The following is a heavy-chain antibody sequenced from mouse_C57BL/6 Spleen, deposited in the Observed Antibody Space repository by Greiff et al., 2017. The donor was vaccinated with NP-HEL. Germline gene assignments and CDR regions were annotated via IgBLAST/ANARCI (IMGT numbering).Heavy chain of an antibody. D-gene: IGHD1-1*01. Sequence: QVQLQQPGAELVKPGASVKLSCKASGYTFTSYWMHWVKQRPGRGLEWIGRIDPNSGGTKYNEKFKSKATLTVDKPSSTAYMQLSSLTSEDSAVYYCVLMVITTVVATDYWGQGTTLTVSS. CDR1: GYTFTSYW. J-gene: IGHJ2*01. CDR2: IDPNSGGT. CDR3: VLMVITTVVATDY. V-gene: IGHV1-72*01.